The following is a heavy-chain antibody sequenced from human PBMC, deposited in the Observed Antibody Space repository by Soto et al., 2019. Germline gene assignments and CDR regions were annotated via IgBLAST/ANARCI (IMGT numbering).Heavy chain of an antibody. V-gene: IGHV1-69*01. J-gene: IGHJ4*02. Sequence: QVQLVQSGAEVKKPGSSVKVSCKASGGTFSNYAISWVRQAPGEGLEWMGWIIPIFGTANYAQKFQGRVTITADESTSTAYMELSSLRSDDTAVYYCASPTGKLDYWGQGTLVTVSS. CDR2: IIPIFGTA. D-gene: IGHD2-8*02. CDR1: GGTFSNYA. CDR3: ASPTGKLDY.